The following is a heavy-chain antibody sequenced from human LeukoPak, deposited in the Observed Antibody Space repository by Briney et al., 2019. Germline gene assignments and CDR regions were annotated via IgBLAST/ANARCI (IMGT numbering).Heavy chain of an antibody. CDR2: IYYSGST. D-gene: IGHD2-8*01. Sequence: KTSETLSLTCTVSGGSISSSSYYWGWIRQPPGKGLEWIGSIYYSGSTYYNPSLKSRVTISVDTSKNQFSLKLSSVTAADTAVYYCARPVGYCTNGVCYTDGMDVWGQGTTVTVSS. CDR3: ARPVGYCTNGVCYTDGMDV. J-gene: IGHJ6*02. V-gene: IGHV4-39*01. CDR1: GGSISSSSYY.